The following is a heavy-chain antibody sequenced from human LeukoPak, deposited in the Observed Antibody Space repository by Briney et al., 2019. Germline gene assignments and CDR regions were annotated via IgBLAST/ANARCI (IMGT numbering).Heavy chain of an antibody. CDR2: ITGSGGST. V-gene: IGHV3-23*01. CDR1: GFTFSSYA. D-gene: IGHD1-1*01. J-gene: IGHJ4*02. Sequence: PGGSLRLSCAASGFTFSSYAMNWVRQAPGKGLEWVSTITGSGGSTYCADSVKGRFTVSRDNSKNTLYLQMKSLRAEDTAVYYCAKALSGTLAGNFDYWGQGTLVTVSS. CDR3: AKALSGTLAGNFDY.